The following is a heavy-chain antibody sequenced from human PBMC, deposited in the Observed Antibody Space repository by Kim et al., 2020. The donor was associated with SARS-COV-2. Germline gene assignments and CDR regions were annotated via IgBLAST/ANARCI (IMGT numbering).Heavy chain of an antibody. D-gene: IGHD3-22*01. Sequence: SETLSLTCTVSGGSIASGGDYWTWIRQHPGEGPEWIGYVYYSGKTYYNPSLQSRLSISVDTSKNHFSLNLTSVTAADTAVYYCARGKGYYYDTRGNAKGWCDAWGQGTLVTVSS. V-gene: IGHV4-31*03. CDR3: ARGKGYYYDTRGNAKGWCDA. CDR2: VYYSGKT. J-gene: IGHJ5*02. CDR1: GGSIASGGDY.